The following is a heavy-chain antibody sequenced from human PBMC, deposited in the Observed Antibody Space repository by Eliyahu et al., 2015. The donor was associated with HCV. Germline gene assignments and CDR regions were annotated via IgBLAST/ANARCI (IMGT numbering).Heavy chain of an antibody. Sequence: QVQLLESGGGVVQPGRSLRLSCTASGFTXSSYAMHWVRQAPGKGPEWVTAISYDGTRKFYADSVKGRFTVSRDNSKNTLHLQMDSLRVEDTAVYYCARDKKIDGDYGDYFDPWGQGTLDTVSS. CDR2: ISYDGTRK. CDR1: GFTXSSYA. D-gene: IGHD4-17*01. V-gene: IGHV3-30-3*01. J-gene: IGHJ5*02. CDR3: ARDKKIDGDYGDYFDP.